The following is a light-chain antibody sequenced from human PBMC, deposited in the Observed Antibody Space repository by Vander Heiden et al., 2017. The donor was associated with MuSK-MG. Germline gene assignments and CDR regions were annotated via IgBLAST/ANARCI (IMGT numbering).Light chain of an antibody. Sequence: QSALTQPASVSGSPGQSITISCTGTSSDVGGYNLVSWYQQHPGKAPKLIFYDGSNRPSGVSDRFSGSKSGNTASLTISGLQAEDEADYYCTAYTSSDTWVFGGGTKLTVL. CDR3: TAYTSSDTWV. CDR2: DGS. V-gene: IGLV2-14*03. J-gene: IGLJ3*02. CDR1: SSDVGGYNL.